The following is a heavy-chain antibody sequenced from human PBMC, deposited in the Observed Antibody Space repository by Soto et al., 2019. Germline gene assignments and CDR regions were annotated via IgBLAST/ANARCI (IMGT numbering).Heavy chain of an antibody. Sequence: GGSLRLSCAASGFTFSNAWMSWVRQAPGKGLEWVGRIKSKTDGGTTDYAAPVKGRFTISRDDSKNTLYLQMNSLKTEDTAVYYCTTDTWAYCSGGSCYSFDRILLDPIDYWGQGTLVTVSS. CDR2: IKSKTDGGTT. D-gene: IGHD2-15*01. CDR3: TTDTWAYCSGGSCYSFDRILLDPIDY. J-gene: IGHJ4*02. CDR1: GFTFSNAW. V-gene: IGHV3-15*01.